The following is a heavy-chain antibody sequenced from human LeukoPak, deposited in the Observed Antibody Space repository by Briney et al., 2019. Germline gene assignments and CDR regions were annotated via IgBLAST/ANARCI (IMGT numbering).Heavy chain of an antibody. CDR3: AREAAAGKTFDY. V-gene: IGHV4-31*03. J-gene: IGHJ4*02. CDR2: IYYSGST. CDR1: GGSISSGGYY. Sequence: SETLSLTCTVSGGSISSGGYYWSRIRQHPGKGLEWIGYIYYSGSTYYNPSLKSRVTISVDTSKNQFSLKLSSVTAADTAVYYCAREAAAGKTFDYWGQGTLVTVSS. D-gene: IGHD6-13*01.